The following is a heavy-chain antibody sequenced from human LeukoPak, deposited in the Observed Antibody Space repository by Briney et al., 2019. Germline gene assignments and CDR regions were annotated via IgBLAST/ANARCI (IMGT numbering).Heavy chain of an antibody. Sequence: ASVKVSCKASGYTFTSYAMHWVRQAPGQRLEWMGWFNAGNGNTKYSQKFQGRVTITRDTSASTAYMELSSLRSEDTAVYYCARDAHMTTVTSGYYYGMDVWGKGTTVTVSS. CDR1: GYTFTSYA. CDR3: ARDAHMTTVTSGYYYGMDV. V-gene: IGHV1-3*01. D-gene: IGHD4-17*01. CDR2: FNAGNGNT. J-gene: IGHJ6*04.